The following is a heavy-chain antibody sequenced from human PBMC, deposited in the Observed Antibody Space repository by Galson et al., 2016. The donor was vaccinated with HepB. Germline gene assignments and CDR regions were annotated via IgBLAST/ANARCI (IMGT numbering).Heavy chain of an antibody. J-gene: IGHJ4*02. CDR1: GFTFSNYA. Sequence: SLRLSCAASGFTFSNYAIHWVRQAPGKGLEWVAMISYDGSNNDYIDSVKGRFTISRDNSKNTVSLQLNSLRKEDTAVYYCARGYSYDAFDHWGQGTLVTVSS. CDR2: ISYDGSNN. V-gene: IGHV3-30*04. D-gene: IGHD5-18*01. CDR3: ARGYSYDAFDH.